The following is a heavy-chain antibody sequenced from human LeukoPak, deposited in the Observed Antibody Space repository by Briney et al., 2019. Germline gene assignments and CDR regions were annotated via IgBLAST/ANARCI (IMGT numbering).Heavy chain of an antibody. CDR2: IYYSGST. CDR3: ARQNYYDSSGYSPFDY. D-gene: IGHD3-22*01. CDR1: GGSFSGYY. J-gene: IGHJ4*02. Sequence: SETLSLTCAVYGGSFSGYYWSWIRQPPGKGLEWIGYIYYSGSTNYNPSLKSRVTISVDTSKNQFSLKLSSVTAADTAVYYCARQNYYDSSGYSPFDYWGQGTLVTVSS. V-gene: IGHV4-59*08.